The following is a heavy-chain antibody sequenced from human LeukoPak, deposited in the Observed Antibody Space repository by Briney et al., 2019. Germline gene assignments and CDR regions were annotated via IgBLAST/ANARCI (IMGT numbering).Heavy chain of an antibody. CDR2: ICSGGDT. D-gene: IGHD6-19*01. Sequence: GGSLRLSCAASGFTFSDYYMSWVRQAPGKGLECVSVICSGGDTYYADSVKGRFTISRDNSKNTLYLQMNSLRAEDTAVFYCAVLNSGWRFQHWGQGTLVTVSS. CDR3: AVLNSGWRFQH. CDR1: GFTFSDYY. J-gene: IGHJ1*01. V-gene: IGHV3-53*01.